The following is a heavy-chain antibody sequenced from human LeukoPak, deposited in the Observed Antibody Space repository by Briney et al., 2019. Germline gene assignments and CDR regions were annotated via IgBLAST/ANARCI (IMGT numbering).Heavy chain of an antibody. CDR1: SASISSSKW. D-gene: IGHD3-22*01. CDR2: IYHSGST. V-gene: IGHV4-4*02. J-gene: IGHJ3*02. Sequence: SETLSLTCAVSSASISSSKWWSWVRQPPGKGLVWIGEIYHSGSTNYNPSLKSRVTISVDKSKYQFSLKLSSVTAADTAVYFCARSADSVITRGAFDIWGQGTMVTVSS. CDR3: ARSADSVITRGAFDI.